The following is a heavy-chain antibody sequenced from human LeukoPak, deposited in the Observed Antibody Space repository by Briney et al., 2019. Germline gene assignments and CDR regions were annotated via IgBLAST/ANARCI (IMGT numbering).Heavy chain of an antibody. D-gene: IGHD3-10*01. V-gene: IGHV1-2*02. CDR3: ARVPMSMVRGVASYYFDY. Sequence: GASVKVSCKASGYTFTGYYMHWVRQAPGQGLEWMGWINPNSGGTNYAQKFQGRVTMTRDTSISTAYMELSRLRSDDTAVYYCARVPMSMVRGVASYYFDYWGQGTLVTVSS. CDR2: INPNSGGT. J-gene: IGHJ4*02. CDR1: GYTFTGYY.